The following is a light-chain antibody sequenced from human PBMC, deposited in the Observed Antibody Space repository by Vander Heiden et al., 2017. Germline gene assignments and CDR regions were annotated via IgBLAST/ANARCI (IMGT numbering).Light chain of an antibody. CDR2: GNN. CDR1: SSNLGAGFD. J-gene: IGLJ2*01. Sequence: QSVLTQPPSVSGAPVQGVTISRTGSSSNLGAGFDVHWYQHLPGTAPKLLIFGNNNRPSGVPDRFSGSKSGTSASLAITGLQAEDEADYYCQSYDSSLSGSRVFGGGTKVTVL. CDR3: QSYDSSLSGSRV. V-gene: IGLV1-40*01.